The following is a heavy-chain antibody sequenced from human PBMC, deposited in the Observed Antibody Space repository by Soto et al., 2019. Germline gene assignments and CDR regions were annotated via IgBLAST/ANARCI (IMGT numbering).Heavy chain of an antibody. CDR1: GFTLGNYA. CDR2: IRSKAYGATP. J-gene: IGHJ4*01. V-gene: IGHV3-49*03. Sequence: GGCMTLSCTPDGFTLGNYAMSWFSPPPGKVLGWVGFIRSKAYGATPEYAASVKDRLTISRDDSKSIAYLQINSMKTEDTAVYYYTRVVSVAVVREFIIGGDDWGHGTPVTVSS. CDR3: TRVVSVAVVREFIIGGDD. D-gene: IGHD3-10*01.